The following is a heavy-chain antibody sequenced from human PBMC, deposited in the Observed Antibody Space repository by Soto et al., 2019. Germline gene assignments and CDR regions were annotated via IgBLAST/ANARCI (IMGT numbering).Heavy chain of an antibody. CDR1: GFPFSSYG. D-gene: IGHD3-9*01. J-gene: IGHJ4*02. CDR2: ISYDVTNK. CDR3: AEAKMEGYDILTGYQIPIDY. Sequence: AGGSLRLSCAASGFPFSSYGMHWVRQAPGKGLEWVAVISYDVTNKYYADSVKGLFTISRANSNNTLYLQMNSLSAEDTAVYYCAEAKMEGYDILTGYQIPIDYGGQGRLVTVSS. V-gene: IGHV3-30*18.